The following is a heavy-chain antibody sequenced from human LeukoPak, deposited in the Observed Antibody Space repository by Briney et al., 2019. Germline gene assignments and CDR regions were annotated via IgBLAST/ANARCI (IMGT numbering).Heavy chain of an antibody. CDR3: AKSITMAPNYYSTMEV. CDR2: IYSSGTP. CDR1: DVSITSYY. V-gene: IGHV4-4*07. Sequence: SETLSLTCTVSDVSITSYYWSWFRPPAGKGLEWIGRIYSSGTPNYNPSFNSRVTLSMDTYKNQFTLKLTSVTDADTAVYYCAKSITMAPNYYSTMEVWGQRTTLTVSS. J-gene: IGHJ6*02. D-gene: IGHD3-10*01.